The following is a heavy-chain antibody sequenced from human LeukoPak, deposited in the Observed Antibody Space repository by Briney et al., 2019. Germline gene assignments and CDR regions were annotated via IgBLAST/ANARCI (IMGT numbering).Heavy chain of an antibody. Sequence: PSETLSLTCAVYGGSFSGYYWSRIRQPPGKGLEWIGEIDHSGSTNYNPSLKSRVTISVDTSKNQFSLKLSSVTAADTAVYYCARAYSSSWLDYWGQGTLVTVSS. CDR3: ARAYSSSWLDY. J-gene: IGHJ4*02. D-gene: IGHD6-13*01. CDR1: GGSFSGYY. V-gene: IGHV4-34*01. CDR2: IDHSGST.